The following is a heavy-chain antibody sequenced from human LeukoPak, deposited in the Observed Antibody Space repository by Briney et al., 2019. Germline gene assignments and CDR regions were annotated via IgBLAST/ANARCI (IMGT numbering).Heavy chain of an antibody. CDR3: ARVGGSGSYYNPDFDY. CDR2: ISSSSSTI. CDR1: GFTFSSYS. V-gene: IGHV3-48*01. Sequence: GGSLRLSCAASGFTFSSYSMNWVRQAPGKGLEWVSYISSSSSTIYYADSVKGRFTISRDNAKNSLYLQMNSLRAEDTAVYYCARVGGSGSYYNPDFDYWGQGTLVTVSS. D-gene: IGHD3-10*01. J-gene: IGHJ4*02.